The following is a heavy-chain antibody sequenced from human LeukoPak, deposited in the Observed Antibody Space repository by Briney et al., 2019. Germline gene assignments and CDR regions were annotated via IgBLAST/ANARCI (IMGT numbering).Heavy chain of an antibody. CDR3: ARSHQTYYYDSSGYPRHYYYYGMDV. Sequence: PSETLSLACTVSGGSISSYYWSWIRQPPGKGLEWIGYIYYSGSTNYNPSLKSRVTISVDTSKNQFSLKLSSVTAADTAVYYCARSHQTYYYDSSGYPRHYYYYGMDVWGQGTTVTVSS. V-gene: IGHV4-59*01. J-gene: IGHJ6*02. CDR2: IYYSGST. CDR1: GGSISSYY. D-gene: IGHD3-22*01.